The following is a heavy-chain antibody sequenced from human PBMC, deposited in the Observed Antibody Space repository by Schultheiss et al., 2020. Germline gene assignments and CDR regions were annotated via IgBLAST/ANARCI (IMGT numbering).Heavy chain of an antibody. CDR1: GYTFTSYD. Sequence: SVKVSCKASGYTFTSYDINWVRQAPGQGLEWMGRIIPILGIANYAQKFQGRVTITADKSTSTAYMELSSLRSEDTAVYYCASPLLWRTYWGQGTLVTVSS. V-gene: IGHV1-69*04. J-gene: IGHJ4*02. CDR3: ASPLLWRTY. CDR2: IIPILGIA. D-gene: IGHD3-10*01.